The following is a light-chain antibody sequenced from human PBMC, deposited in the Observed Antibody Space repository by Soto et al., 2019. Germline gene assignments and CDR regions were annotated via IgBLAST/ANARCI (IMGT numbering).Light chain of an antibody. Sequence: QSVLTQPRSVSGSPGQSVTISCTGTSSDVGAYNYVSWYQHHPGRAPKLMIYDVSKRPSGVPDRFSGSKSGNTASLTISGLQAEDEADYYCSSYTTGSTLPWVFGTGTKVTVL. CDR2: DVS. CDR3: SSYTTGSTLPWV. V-gene: IGLV2-11*01. CDR1: SSDVGAYNY. J-gene: IGLJ1*01.